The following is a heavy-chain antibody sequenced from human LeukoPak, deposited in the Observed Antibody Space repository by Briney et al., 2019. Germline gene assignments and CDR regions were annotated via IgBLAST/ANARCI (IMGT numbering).Heavy chain of an antibody. CDR1: AFTFSTYS. V-gene: IGHV3-23*01. CDR3: ARGGEYYDLSTNTDY. CDR2: IGGNAENT. D-gene: IGHD3-3*01. J-gene: IGHJ4*02. Sequence: PGGSLTLSCAASAFTFSTYSMSWVRQPPGKGLEWVTGIGGNAENTYYAHSVKGRPTTSRAHSKNTLCMQMACQRAEHPAVTYCARGGEYYDLSTNTDYWGQGTLVTVSS.